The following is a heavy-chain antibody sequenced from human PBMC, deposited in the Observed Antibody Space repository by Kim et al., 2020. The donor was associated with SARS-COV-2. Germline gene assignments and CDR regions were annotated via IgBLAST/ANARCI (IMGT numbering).Heavy chain of an antibody. CDR1: GGSISSSSYY. V-gene: IGHV4-39*01. CDR2: IYYSGST. D-gene: IGHD3-22*01. CDR3: ARREPNYYDSSGYFDY. Sequence: SETLSLTCTVSGGSISSSSYYWGWIRQPPGKGLEWIGSIYYSGSTYYNPSLKSRVTISVDTSKNQFSLKLSSVTAADTAVYYCARREPNYYDSSGYFDYWGQGTLVTVSS. J-gene: IGHJ4*02.